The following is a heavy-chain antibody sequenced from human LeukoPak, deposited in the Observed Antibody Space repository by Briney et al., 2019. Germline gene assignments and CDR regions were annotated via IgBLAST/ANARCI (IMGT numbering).Heavy chain of an antibody. CDR3: ARGYGDKSGALDI. CDR1: GGSIMVAAYS. V-gene: IGHV4-30-2*01. Sequence: SETLSLTCTVSGGSIMVAAYSWSWIRQPPGKGLEWIGYIYYSGRTYYNPSLKSRVTISLDRSKNQFSLKLSSVTAVDTAVYFCARGYGDKSGALDIWGQGTLVTVSS. D-gene: IGHD4-23*01. CDR2: IYYSGRT. J-gene: IGHJ3*02.